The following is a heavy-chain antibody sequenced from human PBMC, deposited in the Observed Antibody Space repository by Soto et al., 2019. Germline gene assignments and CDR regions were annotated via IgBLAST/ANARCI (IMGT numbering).Heavy chain of an antibody. D-gene: IGHD2-2*01. V-gene: IGHV3-30-3*01. Sequence: QVQLVESGGGVVQPGRSLRLSCAASGFTFSSYAMHWVRQAPGKGLEWVALISYDGSNKYYADSVKGRFTISRDNSKKQLVREMTRLRGGETGVDYWGGGGGGGNIVVVPAAPAGNYGMDVWGQGTTVTVSS. CDR2: ISYDGSNK. CDR3: GGGGGGGNIVVVPAAPAGNYGMDV. CDR1: GFTFSSYA. J-gene: IGHJ6*02.